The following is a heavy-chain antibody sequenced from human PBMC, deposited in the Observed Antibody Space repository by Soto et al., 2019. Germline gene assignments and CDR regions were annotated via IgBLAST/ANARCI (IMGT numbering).Heavy chain of an antibody. CDR3: AKMVTWDSSGYYQGGFDC. V-gene: IGHV3-9*01. CDR2: ISWNSGNI. D-gene: IGHD3-22*01. CDR1: GFTFEDYA. J-gene: IGHJ4*02. Sequence: EMHLVESGGGLVQPGRSLTISCAASGFTFEDYAMHWVRQTLGKGLEWVSGISWNSGNIIYADSVKGRFTISRDNAKKSLYLQMNSLRPEDTALYYCAKMVTWDSSGYYQGGFDCWGQGTLVTVSS.